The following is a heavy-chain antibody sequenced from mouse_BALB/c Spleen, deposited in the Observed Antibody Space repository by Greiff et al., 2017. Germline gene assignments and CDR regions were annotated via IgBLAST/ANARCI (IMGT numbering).Heavy chain of an antibody. CDR1: GYTFTSYC. CDR3: AGEEDGYYELFAY. CDR2: INPSTGYT. J-gene: IGHJ3*01. D-gene: IGHD2-3*01. Sequence: LEESGAELAKPGASVKMSCKASGYTFTSYCMHWVKQRPGQGLEWIGYINPSTGYTEYNQKFKDKATLTSDKSSSTAYMQLGSLTSEDSAVYYCAGEEDGYYELFAYWGQGTLVTVSA. V-gene: IGHV1-7*01.